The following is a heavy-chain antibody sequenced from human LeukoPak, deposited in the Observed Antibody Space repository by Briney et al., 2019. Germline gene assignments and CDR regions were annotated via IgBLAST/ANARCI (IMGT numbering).Heavy chain of an antibody. D-gene: IGHD2-8*01. Sequence: SEALSLTCTVSGGSISSYYWSWIRQAAGKGLEWIGRIYTSGSTNYNPSLKSRVTMSVDTSKNQFSLKLSSVTAADTAVYYCTRMDIVLLQFDYWGQGTLVTVSS. J-gene: IGHJ4*02. CDR3: TRMDIVLLQFDY. CDR2: IYTSGST. CDR1: GGSISSYY. V-gene: IGHV4-4*07.